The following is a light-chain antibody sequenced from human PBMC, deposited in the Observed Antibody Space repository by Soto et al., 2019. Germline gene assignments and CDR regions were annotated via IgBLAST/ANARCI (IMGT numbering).Light chain of an antibody. CDR2: DAS. CDR1: QSVGSS. V-gene: IGKV3-20*01. CDR3: QQYVVGSTLS. Sequence: EIVLTQSPGTLSLSPGQRATLSCRASQSVGSSLAWYRQRAGESPTLLIADASISAAGIPDRFSGSGSETDFSLSISRLEPDDFALYYCQQYVVGSTLSVGLGTRLEIK. J-gene: IGKJ5*01.